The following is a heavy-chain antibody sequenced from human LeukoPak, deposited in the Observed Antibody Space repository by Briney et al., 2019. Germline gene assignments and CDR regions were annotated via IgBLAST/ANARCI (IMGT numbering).Heavy chain of an antibody. CDR3: ARDHYHKIHSVMVTAPDY. CDR1: GYTLTELS. Sequence: ASVKVSCKVSGYTLTELSMHWVRQAPGKGLEWMGGFDPEDDETIYAQKFQGRVTMTRDTSTSTVYMELSSLRSEDTAVYYCARDHYHKIHSVMVTAPDYWGQGTLVIVSS. J-gene: IGHJ4*02. D-gene: IGHD2-21*02. CDR2: FDPEDDET. V-gene: IGHV1-24*01.